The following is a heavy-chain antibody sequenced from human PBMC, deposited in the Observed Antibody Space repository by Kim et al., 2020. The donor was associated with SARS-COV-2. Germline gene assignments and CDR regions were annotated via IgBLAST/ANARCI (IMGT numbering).Heavy chain of an antibody. D-gene: IGHD1-26*01. V-gene: IGHV3-23*01. CDR3: AKDLRTLGSFDRSAFDI. Sequence: VKGRFTISRDNSKNTLYLQMNSLRAEDTAVYYCAKDLRTLGSFDRSAFDIWGQGTMVTGSS. J-gene: IGHJ3*02.